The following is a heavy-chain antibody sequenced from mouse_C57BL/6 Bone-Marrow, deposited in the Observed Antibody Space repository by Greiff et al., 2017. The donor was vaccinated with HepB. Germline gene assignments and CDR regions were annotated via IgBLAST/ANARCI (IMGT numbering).Heavy chain of an antibody. Sequence: VQRVESGAELVRPGPSVKVSCKASGYAFTNYLIEWVKQRPGQGLEWIGVINPGSGGTNYNEKFKGKATLTADKSSSTAYMQLSSLTSEDSAVYFCARSVVGAMDYWGQGTSVTVSS. V-gene: IGHV1-54*01. CDR1: GYAFTNYL. J-gene: IGHJ4*01. CDR3: ARSVVGAMDY. CDR2: INPGSGGT. D-gene: IGHD1-1*01.